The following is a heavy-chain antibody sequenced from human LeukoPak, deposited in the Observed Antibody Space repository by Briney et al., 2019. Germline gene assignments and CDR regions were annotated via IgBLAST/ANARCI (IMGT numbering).Heavy chain of an antibody. CDR1: GFTFSSYA. V-gene: IGHV3-23*01. Sequence: GGSLRLSCAASGFTFSSYAMSWVRQAPGKGLEWVSGISSSGDSTYYADSVKGRFTISRDNSKNTLYLQMNSLRAEDTAVYYCAKDRGIISDYWGQGTLVTVSS. J-gene: IGHJ4*02. D-gene: IGHD3-10*01. CDR2: ISSSGDST. CDR3: AKDRGIISDY.